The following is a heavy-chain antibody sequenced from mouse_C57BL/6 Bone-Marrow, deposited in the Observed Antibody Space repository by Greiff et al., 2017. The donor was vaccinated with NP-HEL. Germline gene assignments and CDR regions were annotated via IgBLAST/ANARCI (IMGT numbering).Heavy chain of an antibody. CDR2: IHPNSGST. J-gene: IGHJ2*01. CDR3: ARDSIYYGSKDY. V-gene: IGHV1-64*01. CDR1: GYTFTSYW. D-gene: IGHD1-1*01. Sequence: QVQLKQPGAELVKPGASVKLSCKASGYTFTSYWMHWVKQRPGQGLEWIGMIHPNSGSTNYNEKFKSKATLTVDKSSSTAYMQLSSLTSEDSAVYYCARDSIYYGSKDYWGQGTTLTVSS.